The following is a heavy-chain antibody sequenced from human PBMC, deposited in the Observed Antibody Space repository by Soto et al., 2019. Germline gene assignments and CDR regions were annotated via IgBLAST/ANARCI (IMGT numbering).Heavy chain of an antibody. V-gene: IGHV3-9*01. CDR3: ARTRSAWSDFHYYSLDG. CDR1: GFTFDDYA. CDR2: ISWNSGSI. D-gene: IGHD1-26*01. Sequence: GMNMRLSFAASGFTFDDYAMHWVRQAPGKGLEWVSGISWNSGSIGYADSVKGRFTISRDNSNSALYVQMNSLTGEDTAVYYCARTRSAWSDFHYYSLDGWGQGTTVTVSS. J-gene: IGHJ6*02.